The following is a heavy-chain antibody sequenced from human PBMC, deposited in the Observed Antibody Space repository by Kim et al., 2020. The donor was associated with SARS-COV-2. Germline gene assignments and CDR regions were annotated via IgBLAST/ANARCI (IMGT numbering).Heavy chain of an antibody. CDR3: AKFTVTTNSGAFDI. Sequence: ADSVKGRLTISRDNSKNTLYLQRNSLRAEDTAVYYCAKFTVTTNSGAFDIWGQETMVTVSS. J-gene: IGHJ3*02. V-gene: IGHV3-23*01. D-gene: IGHD4-17*01.